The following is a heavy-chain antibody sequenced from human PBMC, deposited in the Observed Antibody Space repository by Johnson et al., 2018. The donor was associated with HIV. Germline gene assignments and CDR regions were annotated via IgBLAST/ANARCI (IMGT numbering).Heavy chain of an antibody. CDR1: GFTFSSYA. CDR2: ISYDGSNK. J-gene: IGHJ3*02. CDR3: ARDRRITFFGSGRAVQSNDAFDI. D-gene: IGHD3-3*01. Sequence: QVQLVESGGGVVQPGRSLRLSCAASGFTFSSYAMHWVRQAPGKGLEWVAVISYDGSNKYYADSVKGRFTISRDNSKNTLYLQMNSLRAEDTAVYYCARDRRITFFGSGRAVQSNDAFDIWGQGTMVTVSS. V-gene: IGHV3-30*04.